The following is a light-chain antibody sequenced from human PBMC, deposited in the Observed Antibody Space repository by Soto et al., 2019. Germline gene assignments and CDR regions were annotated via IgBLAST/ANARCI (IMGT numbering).Light chain of an antibody. CDR2: TAS. CDR3: QHSYSIPFT. J-gene: IGKJ2*01. Sequence: DIQMTQSPSSLSSSVGDRVTITCRASQNISSYLNWYQQKPGTAPKLLIYTASNLQRGVPSKFSGSGSGTDFTLTISSLQPEDFATYYCQHSYSIPFTFGQGTKLEI. V-gene: IGKV1-39*01. CDR1: QNISSY.